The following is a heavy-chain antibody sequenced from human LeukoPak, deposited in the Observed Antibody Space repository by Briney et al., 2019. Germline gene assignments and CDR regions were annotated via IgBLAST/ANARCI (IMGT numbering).Heavy chain of an antibody. V-gene: IGHV4-34*01. CDR1: GGSFSGYY. D-gene: IGHD5-18*01. CDR2: INHSGST. J-gene: IGHJ5*02. Sequence: MASETLSLTCAVYGGSFSGYYWSWIRQPPGKRLEWIGEINHSGSTNYNPSLKSRVTISVDTSKNQFSLKLSSVTAADTAVYYCARGGVFGYSYGYWFDPWGQGTLVTVSS. CDR3: ARGGVFGYSYGYWFDP.